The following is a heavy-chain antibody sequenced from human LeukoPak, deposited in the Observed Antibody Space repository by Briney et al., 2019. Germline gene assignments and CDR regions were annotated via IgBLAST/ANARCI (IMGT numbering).Heavy chain of an antibody. V-gene: IGHV3-66*02. CDR3: AGVYYDFWSGYFDY. Sequence: GGSLRLSCAASGFTVSGNYMTWVRQAPGKGLEWVSIIYSGGSTYYADSVKGRFTISRDNSKTTLYLQMNSLRAEDTAVYYCAGVYYDFWSGYFDYWGQGTLVTVSS. CDR1: GFTVSGNY. D-gene: IGHD3-3*01. CDR2: IYSGGST. J-gene: IGHJ4*02.